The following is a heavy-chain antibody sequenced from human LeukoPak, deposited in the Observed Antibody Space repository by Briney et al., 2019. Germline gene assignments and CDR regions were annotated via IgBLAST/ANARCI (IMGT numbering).Heavy chain of an antibody. CDR1: GYSFTSYW. CDR2: IYPGDSDT. V-gene: IGHV5-51*01. CDR3: ASGGYSYGLADAFDI. Sequence: RGASLKISCKGSGYSFTSYWIGWVRQMPGKGLEWMGIIYPGDSDTRYSPSFQGQVTISADKSISTAYLQWSSLKASDTAMYYCASGGYSYGLADAFDIWGQGTMVTVSS. D-gene: IGHD5-18*01. J-gene: IGHJ3*02.